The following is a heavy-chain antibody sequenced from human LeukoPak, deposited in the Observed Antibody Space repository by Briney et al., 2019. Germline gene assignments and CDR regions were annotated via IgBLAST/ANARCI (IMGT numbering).Heavy chain of an antibody. J-gene: IGHJ4*02. CDR3: AKDRDAYRIFDY. CDR1: GFTFSNYW. CDR2: ISGSGGST. V-gene: IGHV3-23*01. D-gene: IGHD5-24*01. Sequence: PGGSLRLSCVASGFTFSNYWMHWVRQAPGKGLVWVSAISGSGGSTYYADSVKGRFTISRDNSKNTLYLQMNSLRAEDTALYYCAKDRDAYRIFDYWGQGTLVTVSS.